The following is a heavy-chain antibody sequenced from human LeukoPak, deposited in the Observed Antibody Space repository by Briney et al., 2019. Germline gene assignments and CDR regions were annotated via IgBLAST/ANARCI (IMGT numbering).Heavy chain of an antibody. CDR2: INPNSGDT. V-gene: IGHV1-2*02. D-gene: IGHD3-10*01. CDR3: ARDRGPTYYYGSGSYRPPTFDY. CDR1: GYTFTGYY. J-gene: IGHJ4*02. Sequence: ASVKVSCKASGYTFTGYYMHWVRQAPGQGLEWMGWINPNSGDTNYAQKFQGRVTMTRDTSISTAYMELSRLRADDTAGYYCARDRGPTYYYGSGSYRPPTFDYWGQGTLVTVSS.